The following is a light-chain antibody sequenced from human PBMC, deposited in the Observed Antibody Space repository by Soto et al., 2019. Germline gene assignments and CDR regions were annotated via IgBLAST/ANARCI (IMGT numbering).Light chain of an antibody. Sequence: DIQMTQSPSSLSASVGDRVTITCRASQDIRNDLDWFQQKPANAPERLIYEASNLQSGVPSRFSGSGSGTEFTLSISGLQAEDLATYFCLQYSTCPWTFGQGTKVEIK. V-gene: IGKV1-17*01. CDR1: QDIRND. CDR2: EAS. CDR3: LQYSTCPWT. J-gene: IGKJ1*01.